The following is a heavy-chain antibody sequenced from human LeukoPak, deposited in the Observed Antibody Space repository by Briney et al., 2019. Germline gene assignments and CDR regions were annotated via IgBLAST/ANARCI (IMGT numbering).Heavy chain of an antibody. CDR1: GSTFSIYA. D-gene: IGHD1-26*01. J-gene: IGHJ4*02. CDR3: AKVGGSYYRNYFDY. CDR2: ISGSGGST. Sequence: SGGSLRLSCAASGSTFSIYAMSWVRQAPGKGLEWVSAISGSGGSTYYADSVKGRFTISRDNSKNTLYLQMNSLRAEDTAVYYCAKVGGSYYRNYFDYWGQGTLVTVSS. V-gene: IGHV3-23*01.